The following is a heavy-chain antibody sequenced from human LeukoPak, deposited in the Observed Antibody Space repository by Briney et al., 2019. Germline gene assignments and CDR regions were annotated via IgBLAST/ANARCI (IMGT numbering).Heavy chain of an antibody. V-gene: IGHV3-23*01. CDR3: GPTLGYNYYMDV. CDR2: ISGPGGST. J-gene: IGHJ6*03. D-gene: IGHD3-10*01. Sequence: GVSLRLSCAASGFTFSNLPMSWVRQAPGKGLEWVSAISGPGGSTYYADSVKDRFTISRDNSKNTLYLQMNSLRAEDTAVYYCGPTLGYNYYMDVWGKGTTVTVSS. CDR1: GFTFSNLP.